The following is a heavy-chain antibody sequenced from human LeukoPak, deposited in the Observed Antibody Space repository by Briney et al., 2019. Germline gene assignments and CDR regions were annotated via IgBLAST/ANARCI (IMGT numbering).Heavy chain of an antibody. CDR1: GFTFSSYG. D-gene: IGHD6-19*01. CDR3: ARDQGLIAVAGLGIDY. CDR2: IWYDGSNK. Sequence: GGSLRLSCAASGFTFSSYGMHWVRQAPGKGLEWVAVIWYDGSNKYYADSVKGRFTISRDNSKTTLYLQMNSLRAEDTAVYYCARDQGLIAVAGLGIDYWGQGTLVTVSS. V-gene: IGHV3-33*01. J-gene: IGHJ4*02.